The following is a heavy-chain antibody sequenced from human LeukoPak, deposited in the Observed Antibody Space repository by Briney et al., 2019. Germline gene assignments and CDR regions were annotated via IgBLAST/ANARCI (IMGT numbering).Heavy chain of an antibody. CDR2: MNPNSGNT. D-gene: IGHD5-24*01. Sequence: ASVKVSCKASGYTFTSYDINWVRQATGQGLEWMGWMNPNSGNTGYAQKFQGRATMTKNTSISTAYMEVSSLRSEDTAVYYCARGRGMATIGWFDPWGQGTLVTVSS. CDR3: ARGRGMATIGWFDP. V-gene: IGHV1-8*01. J-gene: IGHJ5*02. CDR1: GYTFTSYD.